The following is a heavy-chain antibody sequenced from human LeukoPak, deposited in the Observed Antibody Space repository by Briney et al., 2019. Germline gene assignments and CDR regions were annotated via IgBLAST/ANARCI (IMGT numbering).Heavy chain of an antibody. CDR3: ARDLGDYFDY. Sequence: GGSLRLSCAASGFTFSDYYMSWICQAPGKGLEWVAVIWYDGSNKYYADSVKGRFTISRDNSKNTLYLQMNSLRAEDTAVYYCARDLGDYFDYWGQGTLVTVSS. CDR1: GFTFSDYY. V-gene: IGHV3-33*08. J-gene: IGHJ4*02. CDR2: IWYDGSNK.